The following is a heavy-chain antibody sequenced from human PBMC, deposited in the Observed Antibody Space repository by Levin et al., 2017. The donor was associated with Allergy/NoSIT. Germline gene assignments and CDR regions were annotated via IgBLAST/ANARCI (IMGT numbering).Heavy chain of an antibody. CDR2: ISGSGTYT. D-gene: IGHD5-24*01. Sequence: SGGSLRLSCAASGFTFSAEGMSWVRQASGKGLEWVSGISGSGTYTYYADSVKGRLTISRDNSRNTLYLQMTSLRDGDTGVYYCARSPNYLGSVSRHHWYFDLWGRGTLVTVSS. CDR3: ARSPNYLGSVSRHHWYFDL. V-gene: IGHV3-23*01. CDR1: GFTFSAEG. J-gene: IGHJ2*01.